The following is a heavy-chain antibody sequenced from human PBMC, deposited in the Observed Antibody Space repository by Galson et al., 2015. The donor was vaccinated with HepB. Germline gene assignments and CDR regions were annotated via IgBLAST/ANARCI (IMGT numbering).Heavy chain of an antibody. J-gene: IGHJ2*01. V-gene: IGHV6-1*01. CDR2: TYYRSKWYN. Sequence: CAISGDSVSSNGAAWNWIRQSPSRGLEWLGRTYYRSKWYNDYAVSVKGRIAINPDTSKNQFSLQLNSMTPEDTAVYYCVGDHWYFDVWGRGTLVTVSS. CDR1: GDSVSSNGAA. CDR3: VGDHWYFDV.